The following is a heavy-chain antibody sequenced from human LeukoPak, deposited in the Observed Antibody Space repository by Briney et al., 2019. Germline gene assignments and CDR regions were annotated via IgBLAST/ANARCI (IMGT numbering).Heavy chain of an antibody. CDR1: GYTFTSYG. D-gene: IGHD6-19*01. CDR3: ARDRVARSSGWYLLRHREYFDAFDI. J-gene: IGHJ3*02. V-gene: IGHV1-18*01. CDR2: ISAYNGNT. Sequence: ASVKVSCKASGYTFTSYGISWVRQAPGQGLEGMGWISAYNGNTNYAQKLQGRVTMTTDTSTSTAYMELRSLRSDDTAVYYCARDRVARSSGWYLLRHREYFDAFDIWGQGTMVTVSS.